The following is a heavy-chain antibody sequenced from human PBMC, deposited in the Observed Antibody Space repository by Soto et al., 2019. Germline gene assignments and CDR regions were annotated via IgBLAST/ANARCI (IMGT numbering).Heavy chain of an antibody. CDR1: GCTFISYW. CDR3: ASNSDYRFDF. V-gene: IGHV3-7*01. Sequence: PGGSLRLSCAASGCTFISYWMIWVRQAPGKGLEWVANIKPDGSEKFYVDSVKGRFSISRDNAKNSLYLQMNSLRAEDTAVYYCASNSDYRFDFWGQGALVTAPQ. J-gene: IGHJ4*02. CDR2: IKPDGSEK. D-gene: IGHD3-16*01.